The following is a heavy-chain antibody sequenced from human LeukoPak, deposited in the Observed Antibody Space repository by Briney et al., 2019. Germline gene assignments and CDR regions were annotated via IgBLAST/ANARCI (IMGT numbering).Heavy chain of an antibody. CDR3: AKGHILLWFVA. CDR2: ISGSGGST. D-gene: IGHD3-10*01. V-gene: IGHV3-23*01. J-gene: IGHJ5*02. Sequence: GGSLRLSCAASGFTFSSYAMSWVRQAPGKGLEWVTAISGSGGSTYYADSVKGRFTISRDNSKNTLYLQMNSLRAEDTAVYYCAKGHILLWFVAWGQGTLVTVSS. CDR1: GFTFSSYA.